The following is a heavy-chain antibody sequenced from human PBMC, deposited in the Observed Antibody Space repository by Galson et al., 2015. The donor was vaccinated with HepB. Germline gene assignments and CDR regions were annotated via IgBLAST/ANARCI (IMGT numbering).Heavy chain of an antibody. CDR2: ISSSSSTI. CDR1: GFTFSSYS. J-gene: IGHJ4*02. D-gene: IGHD3-22*01. Sequence: SLRLSCAASGFTFSSYSMNWVRQAPGKGLEWVSYISSSSSTIYYADSVKGRFTISRDNAKNSLYLQMNSLRDEDTAVYYCARVLNYYDSSDPLGYWGQGTLVTVSS. V-gene: IGHV3-48*02. CDR3: ARVLNYYDSSDPLGY.